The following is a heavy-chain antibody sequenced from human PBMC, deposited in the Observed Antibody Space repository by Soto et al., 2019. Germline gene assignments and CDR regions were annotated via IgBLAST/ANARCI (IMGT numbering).Heavy chain of an antibody. D-gene: IGHD7-27*01. CDR1: GGSISSGPYS. J-gene: IGHJ4*02. Sequence: SETLSLTCTVSGGSISSGPYSWGWIRQPPGKGLEWIGTFYYSGSTYYNPSLESRVTISVDTPKNQFSLKLSSVTAADTAVYYCAKNWNWGSLVHWGQGTLVTVSS. CDR3: AKNWNWGSLVH. CDR2: FYYSGST. V-gene: IGHV4-39*01.